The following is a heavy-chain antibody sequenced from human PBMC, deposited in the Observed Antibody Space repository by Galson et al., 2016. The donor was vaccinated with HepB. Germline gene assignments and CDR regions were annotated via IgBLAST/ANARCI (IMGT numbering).Heavy chain of an antibody. Sequence: SLKLSCAASGFTISTYWMHWVRQAPGQGLVWVSRINSDVTGTSYADSVKGRFTISRDNAKNTPYLQLNSLRAEDTAVYYCARGQGGYSSSWHDYWGQGTLVTVSS. CDR1: GFTISTYW. CDR3: ARGQGGYSSSWHDY. CDR2: INSDVTGT. V-gene: IGHV3-74*01. J-gene: IGHJ4*02. D-gene: IGHD6-13*01.